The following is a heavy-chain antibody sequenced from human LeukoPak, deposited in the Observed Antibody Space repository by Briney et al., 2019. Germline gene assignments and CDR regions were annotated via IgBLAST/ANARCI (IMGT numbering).Heavy chain of an antibody. CDR3: ARDLLITYWFDP. D-gene: IGHD3-16*01. CDR2: INPIFGTA. Sequence: ASVKVSCKASGGTFSSYAIGWVRQAPGQGLEWMGRINPIFGTANYAQKFQGRVTITTDESTSTAYMELSSLRSEDTAVYYCARDLLITYWFDPWGQGTLVTVSS. J-gene: IGHJ5*02. CDR1: GGTFSSYA. V-gene: IGHV1-69*05.